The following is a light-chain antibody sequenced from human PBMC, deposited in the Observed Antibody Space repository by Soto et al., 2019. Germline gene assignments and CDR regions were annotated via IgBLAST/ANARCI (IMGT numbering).Light chain of an antibody. V-gene: IGLV1-44*01. J-gene: IGLJ1*01. Sequence: QSVLTQPPSASGTPGQTVTISCSGSSSNIGSNTVSWYQQLPGAAPTLLIYNDNERPSGVPDRFSGSKSGTSASLAISGLQSEDEADYDCCSYAATLYVFGTGT. CDR1: SSNIGSNT. CDR2: NDN. CDR3: CSYAATLYV.